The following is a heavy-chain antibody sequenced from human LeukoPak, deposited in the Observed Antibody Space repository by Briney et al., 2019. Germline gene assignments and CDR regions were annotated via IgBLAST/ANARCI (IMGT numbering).Heavy chain of an antibody. D-gene: IGHD2-2*01. Sequence: GASVKDSCKVSGYTLTELSMHWVRQAPGKGLEWMGGFDPEDGETIYAQKFQGRVTMTEDTSTDTAYMELSSLRSEDTAVYYCATELGYCSSTSCPLGYWGQGTLVTVSS. CDR2: FDPEDGET. CDR3: ATELGYCSSTSCPLGY. J-gene: IGHJ4*02. V-gene: IGHV1-24*01. CDR1: GYTLTELS.